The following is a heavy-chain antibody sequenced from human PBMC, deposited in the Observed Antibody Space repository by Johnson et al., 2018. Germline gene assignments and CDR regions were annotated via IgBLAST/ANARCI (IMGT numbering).Heavy chain of an antibody. CDR1: GASLSRDY. V-gene: IGHV4-59*01. CDR3: AGEKEGARHAFDI. CDR2: LFYREST. D-gene: IGHD1-26*01. Sequence: QVQLQQSGPGLVKPSETLSLTCTVSGASLSRDYWSWIRQPPGKGLEWLVYLFYRESTKYNPHPPLRRRLSISLDTSKNQFSLTLTSVTAAETAVDYCAGEKEGARHAFDIWGQGTMVTVSS. J-gene: IGHJ3*02.